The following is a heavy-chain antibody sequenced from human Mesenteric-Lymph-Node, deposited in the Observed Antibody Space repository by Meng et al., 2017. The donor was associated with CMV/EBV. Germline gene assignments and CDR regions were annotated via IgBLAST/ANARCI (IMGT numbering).Heavy chain of an antibody. J-gene: IGHJ4*02. CDR3: GHLDGTTWYYYDY. D-gene: IGHD5-24*01. Sequence: SGPTLVKPTQTLTLTCTFSGFSFTTSTVAVGWIRQPPGKALEWLAHIYGNGDQYYSTSLRSRLTITKDTSKNQVVLTMTNVDPVDTATYFCGHLDGTTWYYYDYWGQGTLVTVSS. CDR2: IYGNGDQ. CDR1: GFSFTTSTVA. V-gene: IGHV2-5*01.